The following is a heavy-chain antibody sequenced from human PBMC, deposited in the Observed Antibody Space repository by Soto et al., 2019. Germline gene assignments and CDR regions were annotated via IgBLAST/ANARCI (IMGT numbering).Heavy chain of an antibody. J-gene: IGHJ6*02. D-gene: IGHD2-15*01. Sequence: GGSLRLSCAASGFTFSSYWMSWVRQAPGKGLEWVANIKQDGSEKYYVDSVKGRFTISRDNAKNSLYLQMNSLRAEDTAVYYYARVGHCSGGSCAGYYYYGMYVWGQGTTVTVSS. CDR3: ARVGHCSGGSCAGYYYYGMYV. CDR1: GFTFSSYW. CDR2: IKQDGSEK. V-gene: IGHV3-7*05.